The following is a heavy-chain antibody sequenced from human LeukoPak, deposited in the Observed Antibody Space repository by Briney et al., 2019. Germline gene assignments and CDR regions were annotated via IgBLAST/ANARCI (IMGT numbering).Heavy chain of an antibody. J-gene: IGHJ4*02. CDR1: GFTFSSYE. Sequence: GGSLRLSCAASGFTFSSYEMNWVRQAPGKGLEWVSYISSSGSTIYYADSVKGRFTISRDNAKNSLYLQMNGLRAEDTAVYYCAAPVWFGELWVLDYWGQGTLVTVSS. CDR3: AAPVWFGELWVLDY. V-gene: IGHV3-48*03. CDR2: ISSSGSTI. D-gene: IGHD3-10*01.